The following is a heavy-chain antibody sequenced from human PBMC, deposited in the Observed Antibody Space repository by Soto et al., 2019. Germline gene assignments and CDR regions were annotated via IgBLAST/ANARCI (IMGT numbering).Heavy chain of an antibody. CDR2: IYPGDSDT. V-gene: IGHV5-51*01. CDR1: GYSFTSYW. CDR3: ARHISTYYYDSSGYYLDY. Sequence: ESLKISCKGSGYSFTSYWIGWVRQMPGKGLEWMGIIYPGDSDTRYSPSFQGQVTISADKSISTAYLQWSSLKASDTAMYYCARHISTYYYDSSGYYLDYWGQGTLVTVSS. J-gene: IGHJ4*02. D-gene: IGHD3-22*01.